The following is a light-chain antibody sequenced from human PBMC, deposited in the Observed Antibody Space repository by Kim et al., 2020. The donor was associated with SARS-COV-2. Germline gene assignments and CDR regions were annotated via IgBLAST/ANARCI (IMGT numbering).Light chain of an antibody. V-gene: IGLV3-1*01. CDR3: QTWDSSTVV. CDR1: KLGNKY. CDR2: EDV. Sequence: SYELTQPPSVSVSPGQTASISCSGDKLGNKYVCWYQQKPGHSPVLVIYEDVKRPSGIPERFSGSNSGNTATLTISGTQAMDEADYYCQTWDSSTVVFGGGTQLTVL. J-gene: IGLJ2*01.